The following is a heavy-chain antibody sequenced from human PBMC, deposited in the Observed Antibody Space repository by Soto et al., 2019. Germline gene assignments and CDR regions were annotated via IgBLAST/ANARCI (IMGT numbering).Heavy chain of an antibody. V-gene: IGHV4-34*01. J-gene: IGHJ6*02. Sequence: GSLRLSCAVYGGSFSDYYWSWIRQPPGKGLEWIGEISHSGSTNYNPSLKSRVTISADTSKNQFSLKVSYVTAADTALYYCAGDMAAQVDVWGQGTTVTVSS. CDR1: GGSFSDYY. CDR2: ISHSGST. D-gene: IGHD3-10*01. CDR3: AGDMAAQVDV.